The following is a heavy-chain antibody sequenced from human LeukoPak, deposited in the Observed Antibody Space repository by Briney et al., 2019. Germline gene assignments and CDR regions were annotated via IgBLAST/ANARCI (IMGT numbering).Heavy chain of an antibody. Sequence: GGSLRLSCAASGFTFSTYSMNWVRQAPGKGLEWVSGISWNSGSIGYADSVKGRFTISRDNAKNSLYLQMNSLRAEDMALYYCAKVGLRGAFDIWGQGTMVTVSS. CDR1: GFTFSTYS. CDR2: ISWNSGSI. J-gene: IGHJ3*02. V-gene: IGHV3-9*03. CDR3: AKVGLRGAFDI.